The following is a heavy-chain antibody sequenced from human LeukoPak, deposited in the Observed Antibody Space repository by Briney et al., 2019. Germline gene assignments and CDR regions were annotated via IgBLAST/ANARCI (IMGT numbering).Heavy chain of an antibody. CDR1: GYTFTSYY. D-gene: IGHD3-22*01. V-gene: IGHV1-2*02. CDR3: ARALYYDSSGYYSSSYYYFQH. Sequence: GASVTVSFKASGYTFTSYYLHWVRQAPGQGLEWMGWINPNSGGTNYAQKFQGRVTMTRDTSISTAYMELSRLRSDDTAEYYCARALYYDSSGYYSSSYYYFQHWGQGTLVTVSS. J-gene: IGHJ1*01. CDR2: INPNSGGT.